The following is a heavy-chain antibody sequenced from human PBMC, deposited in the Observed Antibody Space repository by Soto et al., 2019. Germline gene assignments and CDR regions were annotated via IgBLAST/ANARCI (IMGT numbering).Heavy chain of an antibody. Sequence: QVQLQESGPGLVKPSETLSLTCTVSGGSVSSGSYYWSWIRQPPGKGLEWIGYIYYSGSTNYNTSIESRVTISVDTCKNQIALKLSSVTASDTAVYYCARVGWNDSDYWGQGTLVTVSS. CDR2: IYYSGST. D-gene: IGHD1-1*01. CDR3: ARVGWNDSDY. V-gene: IGHV4-61*01. J-gene: IGHJ4*02. CDR1: GGSVSSGSYY.